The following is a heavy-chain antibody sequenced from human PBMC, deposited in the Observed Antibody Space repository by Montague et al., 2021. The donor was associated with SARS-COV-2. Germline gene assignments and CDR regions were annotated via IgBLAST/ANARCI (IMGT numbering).Heavy chain of an antibody. Sequence: SETLSLTCTVSGGSITVSRYDWGWIRQPPGQGLEWIGSVHYTGTTSSTASLKSRLTISVDTSENQLSLKMTSATASDTAVYYCARHQANAGSFDIWGQGTMVTVSS. CDR3: ARHQANAGSFDI. J-gene: IGHJ3*02. V-gene: IGHV4-39*01. CDR2: VHYTGTT. D-gene: IGHD1-1*01. CDR1: GGSITVSRYD.